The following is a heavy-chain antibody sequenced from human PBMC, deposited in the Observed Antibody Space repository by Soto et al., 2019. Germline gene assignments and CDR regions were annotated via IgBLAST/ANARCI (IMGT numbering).Heavy chain of an antibody. J-gene: IGHJ6*02. D-gene: IGHD6-19*01. CDR2: ISAYNGNT. V-gene: IGHV1-18*01. CDR3: ATQTRWDSSGWSKPIYYYYYGMDV. Sequence: GASVKVSCKASGYTFTSYGISWVRQAPGQGLEWMGWISAYNGNTNYAQKLQGRVTMTTDTSTSTAYMELRSLRSDDTAVYYCATQTRWDSSGWSKPIYYYYYGMDVWGQGTTVTVSS. CDR1: GYTFTSYG.